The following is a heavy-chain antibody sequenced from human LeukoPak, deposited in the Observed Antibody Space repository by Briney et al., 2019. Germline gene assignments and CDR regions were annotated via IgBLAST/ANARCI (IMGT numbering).Heavy chain of an antibody. CDR3: ARGPAAIHP. D-gene: IGHD2-2*01. Sequence: SETLSLTCAVYAYPLTNHYWIWIRQPPGKGLEWIGEINHSGGTNYNPSLKSRVTISVDTSKNQFFLKLTSVTAADTAVYYCARGPAAIHPWGQGTLVTVSS. CDR2: INHSGGT. V-gene: IGHV4-34*01. CDR1: AYPLTNHY. J-gene: IGHJ5*02.